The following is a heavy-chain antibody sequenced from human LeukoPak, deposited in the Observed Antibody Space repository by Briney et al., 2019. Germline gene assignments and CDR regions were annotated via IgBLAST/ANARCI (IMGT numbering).Heavy chain of an antibody. CDR2: INTNTGNP. CDR1: GYIFTSYA. V-gene: IGHV7-4-1*02. D-gene: IGHD2-2*01. Sequence: ASVKVPCKASGYIFTSYAMNWVRQAPGQGLEWMGWINTNTGNPTYAQGFTGRFVFSLDTSVSTAYLQISSLKAEDTAVYYCARARLGYCSSTSCPYYFDYWGQGTLVTVSS. J-gene: IGHJ4*02. CDR3: ARARLGYCSSTSCPYYFDY.